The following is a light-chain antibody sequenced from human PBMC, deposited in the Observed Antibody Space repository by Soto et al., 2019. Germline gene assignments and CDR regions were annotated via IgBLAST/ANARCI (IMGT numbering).Light chain of an antibody. CDR2: DVS. V-gene: IGLV2-11*01. Sequence: QSALTQPRSVSGSPGQSVTISCTGTSGDVGGYNYVSWYQQHPGKAPKLRIYDVSKRPSGVPDRFSGSKSGNTASLTISGLQAEDEADYYCCSYAGSYTFVVFGGGTKLTVL. CDR3: CSYAGSYTFVV. CDR1: SGDVGGYNY. J-gene: IGLJ2*01.